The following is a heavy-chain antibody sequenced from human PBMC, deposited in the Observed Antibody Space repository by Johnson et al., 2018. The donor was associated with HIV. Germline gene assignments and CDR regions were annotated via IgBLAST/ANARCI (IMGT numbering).Heavy chain of an antibody. J-gene: IGHJ3*02. Sequence: QLVESGGGVVQPGGSQRLSCAVSGFTFNTYWMHWVRQAPGKGLVWVARINSDGGSTSYVDSVKGRFTISRDNARNTLYLQMNSLRADDTDVYYCAREGPAERAGFDIWGQGTMVTVSS. CDR3: AREGPAERAGFDI. D-gene: IGHD5-24*01. CDR2: INSDGGST. CDR1: GFTFNTYW. V-gene: IGHV3-74*01.